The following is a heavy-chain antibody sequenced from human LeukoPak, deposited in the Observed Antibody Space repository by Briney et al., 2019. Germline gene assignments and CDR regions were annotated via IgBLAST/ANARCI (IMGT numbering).Heavy chain of an antibody. CDR2: IYSGGST. V-gene: IGHV3-53*01. CDR3: ARDYMKGRARVGAFDV. Sequence: PGGSLRLSCAASGFTVSSNYMSWVRQAPGKGLEWVSIIYSGGSTYYADSVKGRFTISRDNSENTLYLQMNSLRAEDTAVYYCARDYMKGRARVGAFDVWGQGTMVTVSS. J-gene: IGHJ3*01. CDR1: GFTVSSNY.